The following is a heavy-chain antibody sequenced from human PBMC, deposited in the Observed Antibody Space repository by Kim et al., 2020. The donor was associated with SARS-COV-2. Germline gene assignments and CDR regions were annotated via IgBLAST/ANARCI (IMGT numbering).Heavy chain of an antibody. V-gene: IGHV3-11*01. D-gene: IGHD4-17*01. CDR2: ISSSGSTI. CDR3: ARDLGDAVTTWDYFDY. J-gene: IGHJ4*02. Sequence: GGSLRLSCAASGFTFSDYYMSWIRQAPGKGLEWVSYISSSGSTIYYADSVKGRFTISRDNAKNSLYLQMNSLRAEDTAVYYCARDLGDAVTTWDYFDYWGQGTLVTVSS. CDR1: GFTFSDYY.